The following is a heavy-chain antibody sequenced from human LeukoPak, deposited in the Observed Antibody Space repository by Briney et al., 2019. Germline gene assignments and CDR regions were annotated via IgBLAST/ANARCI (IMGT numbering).Heavy chain of an antibody. D-gene: IGHD3-10*01. CDR1: GFTFSSYG. CDR2: ISSSSSSYI. V-gene: IGHV3-21*01. CDR3: ARAVGHAGTLDY. Sequence: PGGSLRLSCEASGFTFSSYGMNWVRQAPGKGLEWVSSISSSSSSYIYYADSVRGRFTISRDNAKNSLYLQMNSLRAEDTAVYYCARAVGHAGTLDYWGQGTLVTVSS. J-gene: IGHJ4*02.